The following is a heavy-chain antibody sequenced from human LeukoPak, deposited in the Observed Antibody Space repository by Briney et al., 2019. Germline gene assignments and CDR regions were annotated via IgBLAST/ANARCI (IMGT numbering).Heavy chain of an antibody. D-gene: IGHD5-24*01. V-gene: IGHV3-74*01. CDR1: GFTFGSYW. Sequence: GGSLRLSCAASGFTFGSYWMHWVRQAPGKGLVWVSRINSDGSSTSYADSVKGRFTISRDNAKNTLYLQMNSLRAEDTAVYYCARGWLQFSWEQNFFVYWGQGTLVTVSS. J-gene: IGHJ4*02. CDR3: ARGWLQFSWEQNFFVY. CDR2: INSDGSST.